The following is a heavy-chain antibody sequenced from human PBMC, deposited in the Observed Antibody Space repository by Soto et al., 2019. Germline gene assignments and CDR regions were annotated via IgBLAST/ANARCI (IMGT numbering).Heavy chain of an antibody. CDR2: ISGSGGST. CDR1: GFTFSSYA. Sequence: GGSLRLSCAASGFTFSSYAMSWVRQAPGKGLEWVSAISGSGGSTYYADSVKGRFTISRDNSKNTLYLQMNSLRAEDTAVYYCARDPERLRWNYGMDVWGQGTTVTVSS. D-gene: IGHD4-17*01. CDR3: ARDPERLRWNYGMDV. V-gene: IGHV3-23*01. J-gene: IGHJ6*02.